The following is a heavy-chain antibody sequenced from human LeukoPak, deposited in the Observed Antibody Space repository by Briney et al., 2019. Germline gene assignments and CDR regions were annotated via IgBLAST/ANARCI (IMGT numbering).Heavy chain of an antibody. CDR3: AREDAY. CDR1: GFTFSSYA. V-gene: IGHV3-48*01. J-gene: IGHJ4*02. Sequence: GGSLRLSCAASGFTFSSYAMSWVRQAPGKGLEWVSYISSSSSTIYYADSVKGRFTISRDNAKNSLYLQMNSLRAEDTAVYYCAREDAYWGQGTLVTVSS. CDR2: ISSSSSTI.